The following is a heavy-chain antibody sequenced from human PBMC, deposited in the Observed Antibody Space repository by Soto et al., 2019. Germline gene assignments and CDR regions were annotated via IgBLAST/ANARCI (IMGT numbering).Heavy chain of an antibody. CDR2: FDPEDGET. CDR3: ATGSGVWGSSYYYYYGMDV. D-gene: IGHD3-16*01. CDR1: GYTLTELS. J-gene: IGHJ6*02. V-gene: IGHV1-24*01. Sequence: ASVKVSCKVSGYTLTELSMHWVRQAPGKGLEWMGGFDPEDGETIYAQKFQGRVTMTEDTSTDTAYMGLSSLRSEDTAVYYCATGSGVWGSSYYYYYGMDVWGQGTTVTVSS.